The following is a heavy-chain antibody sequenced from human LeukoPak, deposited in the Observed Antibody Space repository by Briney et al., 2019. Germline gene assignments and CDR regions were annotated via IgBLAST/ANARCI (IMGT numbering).Heavy chain of an antibody. D-gene: IGHD4-17*01. V-gene: IGHV3-23*01. J-gene: IGHJ4*02. CDR1: GFTFTNYA. CDR3: AKTEKGTTGRFFDY. CDR2: ISEGVGNT. Sequence: GGSLRLSCAASGFTFTNYAMTWVRQAPGKGLEWVSGISEGVGNTYYADSVKGRFTISRDHSKNTLYLQVNSLRAEDTALYYCAKTEKGTTGRFFDYWGQGTLVTVSS.